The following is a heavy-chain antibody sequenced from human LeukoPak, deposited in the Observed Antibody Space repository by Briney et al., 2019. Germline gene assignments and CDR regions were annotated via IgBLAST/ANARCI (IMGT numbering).Heavy chain of an antibody. V-gene: IGHV3-74*01. CDR2: INSDGSST. CDR1: GFTFSSYW. D-gene: IGHD3-10*01. Sequence: PGGSLRLSCAASGFTFSSYWMHWVRQAPGKGLVWVSRINSDGSSTSYADSVKGRFAIPRDNAKTTLYLQMNSLRAEDMAVYYCARDVYYGSGSYSNDAFDIWGQGTMVTVSS. CDR3: ARDVYYGSGSYSNDAFDI. J-gene: IGHJ3*02.